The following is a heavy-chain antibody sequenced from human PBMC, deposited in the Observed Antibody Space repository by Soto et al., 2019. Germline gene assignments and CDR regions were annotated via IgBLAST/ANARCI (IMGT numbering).Heavy chain of an antibody. J-gene: IGHJ4*02. D-gene: IGHD3-10*01. CDR1: GFSFSTYA. CDR2: ISSNGRT. CDR3: AKWPRGGKYYCDY. Sequence: EMQLLEPGGGLVQPGGSLRLSCAASGFSFSTYAMSWVRQAPGKGLEWIALISSNGRTDYADSVTGRFTISRDNSQNTVSLQMNSLRVEDTAAYFCAKWPRGGKYYCDYWGQGALVTVSS. V-gene: IGHV3-23*01.